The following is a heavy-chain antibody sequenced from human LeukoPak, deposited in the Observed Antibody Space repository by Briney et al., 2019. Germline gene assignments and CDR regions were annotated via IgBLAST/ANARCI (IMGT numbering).Heavy chain of an antibody. Sequence: GGSLRLSCAASGFTFSTYPMHWVRQAPGNGLEWVSVISYDGRDKHSADSVEGRFTISRDNSKNTLYPQMDSLRTEDTAVYYCARDQTSRAADYYFDYWGQGTLVTVSS. J-gene: IGHJ4*02. CDR2: ISYDGRDK. CDR3: ARDQTSRAADYYFDY. CDR1: GFTFSTYP. D-gene: IGHD6-13*01. V-gene: IGHV3-30*04.